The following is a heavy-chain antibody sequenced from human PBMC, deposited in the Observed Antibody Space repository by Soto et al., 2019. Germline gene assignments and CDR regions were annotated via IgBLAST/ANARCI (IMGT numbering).Heavy chain of an antibody. D-gene: IGHD4-4*01. CDR3: ARSPTVTTFRYFDY. J-gene: IGHJ4*02. V-gene: IGHV4-59*01. CDR2: IYYSGST. Sequence: SETLSLTCTVSGGSISSYYWSWIRQPPGKGLEWIGYIYYSGSTNYNPSLKSRVTISVDTSKNQFSLKLSSVTAADTAVYYCARSPTVTTFRYFDYWGQGTLVTVSS. CDR1: GGSISSYY.